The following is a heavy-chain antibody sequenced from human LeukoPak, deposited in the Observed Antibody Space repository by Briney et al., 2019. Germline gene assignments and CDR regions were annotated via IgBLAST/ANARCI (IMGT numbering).Heavy chain of an antibody. CDR3: AGARHGDYRWDY. Sequence: GESLKISCKDSGYSFTNYWIGWVRQMPGKGLEWMGITHSADSNTKYSPSFQGQVTISADKSISTAYLQWSGLKASDTAMYYCAGARHGDYRWDYWGQGTLVTVSS. V-gene: IGHV5-51*01. CDR1: GYSFTNYW. J-gene: IGHJ4*02. D-gene: IGHD4-17*01. CDR2: THSADSNT.